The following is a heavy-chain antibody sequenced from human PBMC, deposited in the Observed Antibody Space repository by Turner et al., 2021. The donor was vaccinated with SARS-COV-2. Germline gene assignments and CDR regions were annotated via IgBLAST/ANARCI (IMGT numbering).Heavy chain of an antibody. D-gene: IGHD3-22*01. CDR1: GFTFSSYT. Sequence: EVQLVESGGGMVKQGGSLRLSGAASGFTFSSYTMYWVRQAPGKGLEWVSSISSSSSYIYYADSVKGRFTISRDNAKNSLYLQMNSLRAEDTAVYYCARGTYYYDSSVYSGTNWFDPWGQGTLVTVS. CDR3: ARGTYYYDSSVYSGTNWFDP. J-gene: IGHJ5*02. V-gene: IGHV3-21*01. CDR2: ISSSSSYI.